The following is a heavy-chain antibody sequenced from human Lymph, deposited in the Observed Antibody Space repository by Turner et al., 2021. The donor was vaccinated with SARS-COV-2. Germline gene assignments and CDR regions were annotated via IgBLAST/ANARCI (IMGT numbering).Heavy chain of an antibody. V-gene: IGHV3-21*01. J-gene: IGHJ6*02. CDR1: GFTFRCYS. Sequence: EVQLVESWGGLVKPGGSLSLSCAASGFTFRCYSMHWVRQAPGKGLEWVSSISSSSTYIYYADSVKGRFTISRDNAKNSLYLQMNSLRAEDTAVYYCAGQAVAGTSLGYYYYGMDVWGQGTTVTVSS. CDR2: ISSSSTYI. D-gene: IGHD6-19*01. CDR3: AGQAVAGTSLGYYYYGMDV.